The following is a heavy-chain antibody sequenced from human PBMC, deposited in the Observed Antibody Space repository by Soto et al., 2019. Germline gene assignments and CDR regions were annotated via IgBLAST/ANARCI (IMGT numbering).Heavy chain of an antibody. D-gene: IGHD4-17*01. Sequence: EVQLLESGGGLVQPGGYLRLSCSASGFIFRNYNMHWVRQAPGKGLEYVSGISSNRGSTFYADSVKGRFSISRDNSKNTLHLQMGSLRPEDMGTCSCARADYGTFDNWGQGTLVAVSS. V-gene: IGHV3-64*07. CDR1: GFIFRNYN. J-gene: IGHJ4*02. CDR3: ARADYGTFDN. CDR2: ISSNRGST.